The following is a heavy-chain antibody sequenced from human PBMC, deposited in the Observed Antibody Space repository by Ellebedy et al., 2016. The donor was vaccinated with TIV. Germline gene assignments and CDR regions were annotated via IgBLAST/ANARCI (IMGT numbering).Heavy chain of an antibody. D-gene: IGHD2-21*02. J-gene: IGHJ6*03. CDR1: GGSFSGYY. V-gene: IGHV4-34*01. Sequence: SETLSLTCAVYGGSFSGYYYSWIRQPPGKGLEWIGEINQSGRATYNPSLKGRVTISVDTPKNQFSLNLRSVTPADTAIYYCARVGTELVTVDEYYYYMDVWGKGTSVTVSS. CDR3: ARVGTELVTVDEYYYYMDV. CDR2: INQSGRA.